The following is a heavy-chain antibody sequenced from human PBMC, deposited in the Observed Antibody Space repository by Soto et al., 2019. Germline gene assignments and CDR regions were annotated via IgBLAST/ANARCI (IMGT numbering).Heavy chain of an antibody. CDR1: CGSIRGYC. CDR2: INHSGST. D-gene: IGHD2-21*01. V-gene: IGHV4-34*01. J-gene: IGHJ3*02. CDR3: AGYYALDI. Sequence: SVTKPLPSTVYCGSIRGYCWRWIRQPTGKGLEWIGEINHSGSTNYNPSLKSRVTISVDTSKNQFSLKLSSVTAADTAVYYCAGYYALDIWGQGTMVTVSS.